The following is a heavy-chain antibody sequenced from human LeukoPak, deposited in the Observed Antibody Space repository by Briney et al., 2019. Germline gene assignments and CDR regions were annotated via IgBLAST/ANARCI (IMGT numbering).Heavy chain of an antibody. V-gene: IGHV3-48*01. CDR1: GFTFNNYS. Sequence: GGSLRLSCAASGFTFNNYSMNWVRQAPGKGLEWVSYISSSSSTIYYADSVKGRFTISRDNAKNSLYLQMNSLRAEDTAVYYCAREDYSRPYYYYYMDVWGKGTTVTVSS. J-gene: IGHJ6*03. D-gene: IGHD6-13*01. CDR3: AREDYSRPYYYYYMDV. CDR2: ISSSSSTI.